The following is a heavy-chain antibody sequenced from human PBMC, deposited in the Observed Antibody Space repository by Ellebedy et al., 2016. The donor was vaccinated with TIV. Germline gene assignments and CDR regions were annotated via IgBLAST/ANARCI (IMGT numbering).Heavy chain of an antibody. D-gene: IGHD2-2*01. V-gene: IGHV3-43*02. CDR3: AKARRRVVVVPAALPLYYFYVMDV. Sequence: GESLKISCAASGFTSGDYAMHWVRQAPGKGLEWISLISGNGGSTYYADSVKGRFTIPRDNSKNSLYLQLNSLRTEDPALYYCAKARRRVVVVPAALPLYYFYVMDVWGRGTTVTVSS. CDR1: GFTSGDYA. J-gene: IGHJ6*02. CDR2: ISGNGGST.